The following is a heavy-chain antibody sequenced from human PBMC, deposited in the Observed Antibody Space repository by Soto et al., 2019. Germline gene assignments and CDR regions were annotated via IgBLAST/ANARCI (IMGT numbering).Heavy chain of an antibody. D-gene: IGHD2-15*01. CDR2: TYYSGST. CDR3: AREWSALDF. J-gene: IGHJ4*02. V-gene: IGHV4-59*11. CDR1: GGFSSGHK. Sequence: SETLSLTCTVSGGFSSGHKWHWIRQPPGKGLEWIGYTYYSGSTNYNPSLKSRITISVDTSKNQFSLKLSSVTAADTAVYYCAREWSALDFWGQGTLVTVSS.